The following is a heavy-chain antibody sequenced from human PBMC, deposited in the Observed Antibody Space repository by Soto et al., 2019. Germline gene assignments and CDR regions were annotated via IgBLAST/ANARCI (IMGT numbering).Heavy chain of an antibody. V-gene: IGHV3-11*06. J-gene: IGHJ4*02. Sequence: GGSLRLSCAASGFTFSDYYMTWIRQAPGKGLEWIAKISSTGSYTNYVDSVKGRFTVSRDNARNSLYLQMNRLRAEDTAVYYCARVWRTQYATSWGYYFDSWGQGTTVTV. D-gene: IGHD3-3*01. CDR2: ISSTGSYT. CDR1: GFTFSDYY. CDR3: ARVWRTQYATSWGYYFDS.